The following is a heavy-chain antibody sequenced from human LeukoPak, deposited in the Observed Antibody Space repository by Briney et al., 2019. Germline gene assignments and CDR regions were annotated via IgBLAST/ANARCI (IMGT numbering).Heavy chain of an antibody. Sequence: GGSLRLSCAASGFIVSSNYMSWVRQAPGKGLEWVSVINSGGSTYHADSVKGRFTISRDNSKNTLYLQMNSLRAEDTAVYYCARGHRADGHSYGPYYFDYWGQGTLVTVSS. D-gene: IGHD5-24*01. CDR2: INSGGST. CDR3: ARGHRADGHSYGPYYFDY. J-gene: IGHJ4*02. CDR1: GFIVSSNY. V-gene: IGHV3-53*01.